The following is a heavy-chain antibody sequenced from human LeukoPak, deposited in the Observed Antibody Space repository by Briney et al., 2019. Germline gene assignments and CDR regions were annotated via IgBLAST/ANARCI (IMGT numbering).Heavy chain of an antibody. CDR1: GGSISSYY. J-gene: IGHJ3*02. D-gene: IGHD4-17*01. V-gene: IGHV4-59*08. CDR2: IYYSGST. Sequence: SETLSLTCTVSGGSISSYYWSWIRQPAGKGLEWIGYIYYSGSTNCNPSLKSRVTISVDTSKNQFSLKLSSVTAADTAVYYCARPQDYGDGAFDIWGQGTMVTVSS. CDR3: ARPQDYGDGAFDI.